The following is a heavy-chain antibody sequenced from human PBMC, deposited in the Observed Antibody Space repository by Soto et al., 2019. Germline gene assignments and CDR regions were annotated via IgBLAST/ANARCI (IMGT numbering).Heavy chain of an antibody. CDR2: IWYDGSNK. D-gene: IGHD2-15*01. CDR1: GFTFSTYG. J-gene: IGHJ4*02. CDR3: ARDGSGGTHQFDY. V-gene: IGHV3-33*01. Sequence: PGGSLRLSCAASGFTFSTYGMHWVRQAPGKGLEWVAVIWYDGSNKYYADSVKGRFTISRDNSKNTLYLQMNSLRVEDTAVYYCARDGSGGTHQFDYWGQGTLVTVSS.